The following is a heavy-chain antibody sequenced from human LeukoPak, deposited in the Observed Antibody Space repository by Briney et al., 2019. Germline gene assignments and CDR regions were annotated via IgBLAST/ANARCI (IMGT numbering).Heavy chain of an antibody. Sequence: GGSLRLSCAASGFTFTDAWMNWVRQAPGKGLEWVSYISSSSNTIYYADSVKGRFTISRDNAKNSLYLQMNSLRAEDTAVYYCARGNTMLMDVWGQGTTVTVSS. CDR1: GFTFTDAW. D-gene: IGHD3-10*01. J-gene: IGHJ6*02. CDR2: ISSSSNTI. V-gene: IGHV3-48*01. CDR3: ARGNTMLMDV.